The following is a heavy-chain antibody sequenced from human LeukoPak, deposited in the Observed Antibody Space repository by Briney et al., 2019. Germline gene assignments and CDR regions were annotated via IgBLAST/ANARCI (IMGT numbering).Heavy chain of an antibody. V-gene: IGHV3-23*01. J-gene: IGHJ4*02. CDR3: ATPYYYDSSGYQEYYFDY. Sequence: GGSLRLSCAAPGFTFSSYAMSWVRQAPGKGLEWVSAISGSGGSTYYADSVRGRFTISRDNSKNTLYLQMNSLRAEDTAVYYCATPYYYDSSGYQEYYFDYWGQGTLVTVSS. CDR1: GFTFSSYA. D-gene: IGHD3-22*01. CDR2: ISGSGGST.